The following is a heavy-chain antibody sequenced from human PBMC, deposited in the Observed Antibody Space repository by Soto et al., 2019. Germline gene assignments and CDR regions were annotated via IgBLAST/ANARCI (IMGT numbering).Heavy chain of an antibody. J-gene: IGHJ3*02. V-gene: IGHV1-18*01. CDR3: ARITMVRGAVDAFDI. Sequence: ASVKVSCKASGYTFTSYGISWVRQAPGQGLEWMGWISAYNGNTNYAQKLQGRVTMTTDTSTSTADMELRSLRSDDTAVYYCARITMVRGAVDAFDIWGQGTMVTVSS. D-gene: IGHD3-10*01. CDR2: ISAYNGNT. CDR1: GYTFTSYG.